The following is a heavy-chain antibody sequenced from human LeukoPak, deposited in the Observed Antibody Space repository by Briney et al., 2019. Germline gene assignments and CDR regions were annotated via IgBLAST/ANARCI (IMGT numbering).Heavy chain of an antibody. V-gene: IGHV3-23*01. CDR3: AKGSVGTILPAELDY. D-gene: IGHD1-1*01. Sequence: GGSLRLSCAASGFTFSSYAMSWVRHAPGKGLEWVSAISGSGGSTYYADSLKGRITISRDNSKNTLYLQMNSLRAEDTAVYYCAKGSVGTILPAELDYWGQGTMVTVSS. J-gene: IGHJ4*02. CDR2: ISGSGGST. CDR1: GFTFSSYA.